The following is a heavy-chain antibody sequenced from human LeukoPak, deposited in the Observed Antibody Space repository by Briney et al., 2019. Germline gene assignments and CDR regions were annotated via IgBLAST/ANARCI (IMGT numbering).Heavy chain of an antibody. J-gene: IGHJ3*02. Sequence: SGPALLIRTQSLTPTYNFPGISLSPSGISVSWIRQHPGNTLEQLAHIDWDDDKYYSTSLKTRLTISKDTSKNQVVLTMTNMDPLDTATYYCARIRRTTVVTAGAFDIWGQGTMVTVSS. CDR3: ARIRRTTVVTAGAFDI. CDR1: GISLSPSGIS. D-gene: IGHD4-23*01. V-gene: IGHV2-70*01. CDR2: IDWDDDK.